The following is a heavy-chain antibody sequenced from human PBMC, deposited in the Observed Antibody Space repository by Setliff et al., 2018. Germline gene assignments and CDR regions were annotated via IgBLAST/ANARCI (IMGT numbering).Heavy chain of an antibody. D-gene: IGHD2-15*01. CDR1: GYTLTNYY. CDR3: ARGRGGNPNWYFDL. CDR2: INPSGGLT. V-gene: IGHV1-46*01. J-gene: IGHJ2*01. Sequence: GASVKVSCKASGYTLTNYYMHWVRQAPGQGLEWMGIINPSGGLTRYAQKFQGRVTMTRDTSTSTVYMEVSSLRSEDTAVYYCARGRGGNPNWYFDLWGRGALVTVSS.